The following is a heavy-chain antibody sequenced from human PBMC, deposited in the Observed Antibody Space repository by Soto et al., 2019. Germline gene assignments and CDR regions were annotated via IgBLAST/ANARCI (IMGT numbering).Heavy chain of an antibody. Sequence: QVQLVQSGAEVRRPGASVRVSCKASGYSFIDYYINWVRQAPGQGLEWMGWIKPKDGATKSAQKFQDWVTMTSDTSHTTAYVVLRSDDTAVYYCARGRKVVATPARDDWFDPWGQGTLVTDSS. CDR3: ARGRKVVATPARDDWFDP. V-gene: IGHV1-2*04. J-gene: IGHJ5*02. D-gene: IGHD2-21*02. CDR1: GYSFIDYY. CDR2: IKPKDGAT.